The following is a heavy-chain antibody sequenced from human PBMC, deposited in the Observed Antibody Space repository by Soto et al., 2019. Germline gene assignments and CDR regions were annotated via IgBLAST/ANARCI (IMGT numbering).Heavy chain of an antibody. CDR2: ILSKAGGGRT. Sequence: EVQLVESGGALVKPGGSLRLSCAASGFIFADSWMGWVRQAPGKGLEWVSRILSKAGGGRTDYAAPVQGRFTISRDDSQNMLYLQMNSLRTEDTAVYYCSTYAFIRGYDRYRWAYWGQGTLVTVSS. V-gene: IGHV3-15*02. D-gene: IGHD3-16*02. CDR3: STYAFIRGYDRYRWAY. CDR1: GFIFADSW. J-gene: IGHJ4*02.